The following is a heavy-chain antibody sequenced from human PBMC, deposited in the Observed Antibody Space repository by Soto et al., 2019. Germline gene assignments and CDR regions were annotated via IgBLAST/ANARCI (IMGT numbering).Heavy chain of an antibody. D-gene: IGHD2-21*02. J-gene: IGHJ4*02. CDR3: ARDACGGDCYSHFDY. CDR2: IYSGGST. Sequence: EVQLVESGGGLVQPGGSLRLSCAASGFTVSSNYMSWVRQAPGKGLEWVSVIYSGGSTYYADSVKGRFTISRDNSKNTLYVQMNSLRAEDTAVYYCARDACGGDCYSHFDYWGQGTLVTVSS. CDR1: GFTVSSNY. V-gene: IGHV3-66*01.